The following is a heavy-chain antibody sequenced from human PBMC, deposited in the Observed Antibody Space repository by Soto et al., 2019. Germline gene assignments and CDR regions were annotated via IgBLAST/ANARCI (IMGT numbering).Heavy chain of an antibody. CDR2: INHSGST. CDR3: ARRNGWFGELPENYYYYGMDV. D-gene: IGHD3-10*01. CDR1: GGSFSGYY. Sequence: PWETLSLTGAVYGGSFSGYYWSWIRQPPGKGLEWIGEINHSGSTNYNPSLKSRVTISVDTSKNQFSLKLSSVTAADTAVYYCARRNGWFGELPENYYYYGMDVWGQGTTVTVSS. V-gene: IGHV4-34*01. J-gene: IGHJ6*02.